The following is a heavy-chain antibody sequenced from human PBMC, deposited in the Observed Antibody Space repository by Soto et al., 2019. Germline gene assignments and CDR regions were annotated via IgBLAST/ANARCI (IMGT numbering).Heavy chain of an antibody. CDR1: GYTFTSYY. CDR3: ARDQYSSGRARWFDP. Sequence: ASVKVSFKASGYTFTSYYMHWVRQAPGQGLEWVGIINPSGGSTSYAQKFQGRVTMTRDTSTSTVYMELSSLRSEDTAVYYCARDQYSSGRARWFDPWGQGTLVTVSS. V-gene: IGHV1-46*01. J-gene: IGHJ5*02. CDR2: INPSGGST. D-gene: IGHD6-19*01.